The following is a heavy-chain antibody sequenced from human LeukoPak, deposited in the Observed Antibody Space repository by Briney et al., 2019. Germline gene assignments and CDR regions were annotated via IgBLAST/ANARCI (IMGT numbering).Heavy chain of an antibody. V-gene: IGHV4-4*02. CDR3: ASYDFWSGLAL. CDR2: IYHSGST. D-gene: IGHD3-3*01. Sequence: SETLSLTCTVSGGSFSSTNWWTWVRQPPGKGLEWIGEIYHSGSTNYNPSLKSRVTISVDKSKNQFSLKLSSVTAADTAVYYCASYDFWSGLALWGQGTLVTVSS. CDR1: GGSFSSTNW. J-gene: IGHJ4*02.